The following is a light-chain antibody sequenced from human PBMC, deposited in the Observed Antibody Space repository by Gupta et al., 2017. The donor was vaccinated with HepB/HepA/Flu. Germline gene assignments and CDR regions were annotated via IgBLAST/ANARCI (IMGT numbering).Light chain of an antibody. V-gene: IGKV3-11*01. Sequence: EIVLTQSPATLSLSPGERATLSCRASQSVSSYLAWYQQKPGQAPRLLIYDASNRATGIPARFSGSGSGTDFTLTISSQEPEDFAVYYCQQRSNWPPMYTFGQGTKLEIK. CDR1: QSVSSY. J-gene: IGKJ2*01. CDR2: DAS. CDR3: QQRSNWPPMYT.